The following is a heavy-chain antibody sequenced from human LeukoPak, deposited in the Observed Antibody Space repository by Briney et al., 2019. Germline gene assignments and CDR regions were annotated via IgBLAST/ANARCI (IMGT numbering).Heavy chain of an antibody. CDR2: ISYDGSNK. V-gene: IGHV3-30*04. CDR1: GFTFSSYA. J-gene: IGHJ6*02. D-gene: IGHD5-12*01. CDR3: ARSGYDAPYYYYGMDV. Sequence: GGSLRLSCAASGFTFSSYAMHWVRQAPGKGLEWVAVISYDGSNKYYADSVKGRFTISRDNSKNMLYLQMNSLRAEDTAVYYCARSGYDAPYYYYGMDVWGQGTTVTVSS.